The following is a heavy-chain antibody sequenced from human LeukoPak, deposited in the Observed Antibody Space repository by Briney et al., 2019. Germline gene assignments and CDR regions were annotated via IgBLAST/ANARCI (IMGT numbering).Heavy chain of an antibody. D-gene: IGHD3-16*01. CDR3: ARSFWGVRYYYYYMDV. V-gene: IGHV1-18*01. CDR2: ISAYNGNT. Sequence: GASVKVSCKAYDYTFTSYGISWVRQAPGQGLEWMGGISAYNGNTSYAQKLQGRVTMTTDTSTSTAYMELRSLRSDDTAVYYCARSFWGVRYYYYYMDVWGKGTTVTVSS. J-gene: IGHJ6*03. CDR1: DYTFTSYG.